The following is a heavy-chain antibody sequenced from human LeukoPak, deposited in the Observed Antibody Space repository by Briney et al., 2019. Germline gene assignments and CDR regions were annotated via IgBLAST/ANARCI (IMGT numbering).Heavy chain of an antibody. J-gene: IGHJ4*02. CDR1: GFTFSNYG. CDR2: IRYDGNNK. Sequence: GGSLRLSCAASGFTFSNYGMHWVRQAPGKGLEWVAVIRYDGNNKYYADSVKGRFTISRDNSKNTLYLQMNSLRAEDTAVYYCAKEGALRDFDYWGQGALATVSS. D-gene: IGHD3-16*01. CDR3: AKEGALRDFDY. V-gene: IGHV3-30*02.